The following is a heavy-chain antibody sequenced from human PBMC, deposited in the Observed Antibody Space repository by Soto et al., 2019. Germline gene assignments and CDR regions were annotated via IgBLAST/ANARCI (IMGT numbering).Heavy chain of an antibody. D-gene: IGHD1-26*01. CDR1: GGSISSYY. CDR2: IYYSGST. J-gene: IGHJ5*02. V-gene: IGHV4-59*01. CDR3: AREFYSGSYYGWFDP. Sequence: SETLSLTCTVSGGSISSYYWSWIRQPPGKGLEWIGYIYYSGSTNYNPSLKSRVTISVDTSKNQFSLKLSSLTAADTAVYYCAREFYSGSYYGWFDPWGQGTLVTVSS.